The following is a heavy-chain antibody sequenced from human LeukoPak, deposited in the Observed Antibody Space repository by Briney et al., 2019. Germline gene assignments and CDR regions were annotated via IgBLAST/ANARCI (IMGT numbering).Heavy chain of an antibody. CDR3: AKDMFPLVPYYYYGMDV. V-gene: IGHV3-9*01. Sequence: GGSLRLSCAASGFTFSSYAMHWVRQAPGKGLEWVSGISWNSGSIGYADSVKGRFTISRDNAKNSLYLQMNSLRAEDTALYYCAKDMFPLVPYYYYGMDVWGQGTTVTVSS. D-gene: IGHD2-8*02. CDR1: GFTFSSYA. CDR2: ISWNSGSI. J-gene: IGHJ6*02.